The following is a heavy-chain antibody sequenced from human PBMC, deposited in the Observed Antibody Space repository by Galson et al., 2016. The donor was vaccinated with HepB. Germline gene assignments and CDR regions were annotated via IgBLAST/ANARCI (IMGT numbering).Heavy chain of an antibody. Sequence: SLRLSCAASGFTFSSYGMTWVRQAPGKGLEVVSSISRSGDSTDYADSVKGRFTISRDNSRSMLFLQMNSLKTEDTGVYYCVRGSTAPDVWGKGTTVTVSS. CDR1: GFTFSSYG. D-gene: IGHD3-16*01. J-gene: IGHJ6*04. V-gene: IGHV3-23*01. CDR3: VRGSTAPDV. CDR2: ISRSGDST.